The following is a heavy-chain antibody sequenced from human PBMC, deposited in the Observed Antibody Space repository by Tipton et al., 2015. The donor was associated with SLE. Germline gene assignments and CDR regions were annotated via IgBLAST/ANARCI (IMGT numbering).Heavy chain of an antibody. CDR3: AAQPVAGLWYFDL. V-gene: IGHV4-59*01. J-gene: IGHJ2*01. CDR1: GGSISSYY. CDR2: IYYSGST. Sequence: VKPSENLSITCTVSGGSISSYYWSWIRQPPGKGLEWIGYIYYSGSTNYNPSLKSRVTISVDTSKNQFSLKLSSVTAADKAVYYCAAQPVAGLWYFDLWGRGTLVTVSS. D-gene: IGHD1-14*01.